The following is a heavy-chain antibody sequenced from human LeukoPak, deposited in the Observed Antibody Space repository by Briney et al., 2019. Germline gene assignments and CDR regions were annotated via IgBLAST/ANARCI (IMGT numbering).Heavy chain of an antibody. D-gene: IGHD3-16*01. Sequence: PSETLSLTCTVSGGSINSSNYYWSWIRQPPGKGLEWIGEINHSGSTNYNPSLKSRVTISVDTSKNQFSLKLSSVTAADTAVYYCARGGRLRVGNYFDYWGQGTLVTVSS. CDR2: INHSGST. J-gene: IGHJ4*02. CDR1: GGSINSSNYY. CDR3: ARGGRLRVGNYFDY. V-gene: IGHV4-39*07.